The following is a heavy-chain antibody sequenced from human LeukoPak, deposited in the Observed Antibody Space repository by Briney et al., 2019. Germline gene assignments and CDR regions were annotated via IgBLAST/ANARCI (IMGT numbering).Heavy chain of an antibody. CDR1: GFTFSSYW. Sequence: GGSLRLSCAASGFTFSSYWMHWVRQAPGKGLVWVSRINSDGRSTSYADSMKRRFTISKDNDKNMLYLQMNSLRAEDTAVYYCARALGTCSSTSCSYRFDPWGQGTLVTVSS. CDR3: ARALGTCSSTSCSYRFDP. J-gene: IGHJ5*02. D-gene: IGHD2-2*01. CDR2: INSDGRST. V-gene: IGHV3-74*01.